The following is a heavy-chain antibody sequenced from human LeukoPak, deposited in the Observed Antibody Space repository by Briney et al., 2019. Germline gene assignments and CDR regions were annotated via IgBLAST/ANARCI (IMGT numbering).Heavy chain of an antibody. J-gene: IGHJ4*02. Sequence: PSETLSLTCAVSGGSISSGGYSWSWIRQPPGKGLEWIGYIYHSGSTYYNPSLKSRVTISVDRSKNQFSLKLSSVTAADTAVYYCAASYSSGLSTDYWGQGTLVTVSS. CDR3: AASYSSGLSTDY. CDR2: IYHSGST. D-gene: IGHD6-19*01. CDR1: GGSISSGGYS. V-gene: IGHV4-30-2*01.